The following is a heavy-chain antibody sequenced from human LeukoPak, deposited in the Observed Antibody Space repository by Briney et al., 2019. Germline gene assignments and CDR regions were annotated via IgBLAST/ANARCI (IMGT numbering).Heavy chain of an antibody. Sequence: GGSLRLSCAASGFTVSSNYMSWVRRAPGKGLEWVSVIYSGGSTYYADSVKGQFTISRDNSKNTLYLQMNSLRAEDTAVYYCARDRYSGYEHYFDYWGQGTLVTVSS. D-gene: IGHD5-12*01. V-gene: IGHV3-53*01. J-gene: IGHJ4*02. CDR1: GFTVSSNY. CDR3: ARDRYSGYEHYFDY. CDR2: IYSGGST.